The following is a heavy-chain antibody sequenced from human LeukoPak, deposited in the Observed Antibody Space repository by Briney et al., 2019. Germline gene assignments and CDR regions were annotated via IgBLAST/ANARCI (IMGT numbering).Heavy chain of an antibody. CDR1: GGSISSGSYY. CDR3: ARASGTYYYYYYMDV. Sequence: PSETLSLTCTVSGGSISSGSYYWSWIRQPAGKGLEWIGRIHTSGSTNYNPSLKSRVTISVDTSKNQFSLKLSSVSAADTAVYYCARASGTYYYYYYMDVWGKGTTVTISS. V-gene: IGHV4-61*02. J-gene: IGHJ6*03. CDR2: IHTSGST. D-gene: IGHD1-26*01.